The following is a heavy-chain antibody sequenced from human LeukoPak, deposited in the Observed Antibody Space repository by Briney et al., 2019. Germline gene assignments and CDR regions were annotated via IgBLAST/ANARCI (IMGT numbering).Heavy chain of an antibody. J-gene: IGHJ5*02. CDR2: ISYDGSNK. CDR1: GFTFSYYG. Sequence: PGRSLRLSCAASGFTFSYYGMHWVRQAPGKGLEWVTVISYDGSNKYYADSVKGRFTISRDNSKNTLYLQMNSLRAEDTAVYYCAKDIGGYGDYKGALGSWGQGTLVTVSS. V-gene: IGHV3-30*18. D-gene: IGHD4-17*01. CDR3: AKDIGGYGDYKGALGS.